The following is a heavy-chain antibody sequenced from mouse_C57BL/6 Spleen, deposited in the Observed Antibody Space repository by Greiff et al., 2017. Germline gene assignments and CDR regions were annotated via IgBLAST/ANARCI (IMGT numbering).Heavy chain of an antibody. CDR3: ARAEGYFDV. Sequence: VKLQESGAELVKPGASVKMSCKASGYTFTSYWITWVKQRPGQGLEWIGDIYPGSGSTNYNEKFKSKATLTVDTSSSTAYMQLSSLTSEDSAVYYCARAEGYFDVWGTGTTVTVSS. V-gene: IGHV1-55*01. J-gene: IGHJ1*03. CDR1: GYTFTSYW. CDR2: IYPGSGST.